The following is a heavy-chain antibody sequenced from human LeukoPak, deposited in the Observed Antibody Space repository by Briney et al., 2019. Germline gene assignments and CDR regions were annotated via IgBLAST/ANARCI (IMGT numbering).Heavy chain of an antibody. V-gene: IGHV4-34*01. D-gene: IGHD6-19*01. CDR3: ARGGIAVAGGPNWFDP. Sequence: SGTLSLTCAVYGGSFSGYYWSWIRQPPGKGLEWIGEINHSGSTNYNPSLKSRVTISVDTSKNQFPLKLSSVTAADTAVYYCARGGIAVAGGPNWFDPWGQGTLVTVSS. CDR1: GGSFSGYY. J-gene: IGHJ5*02. CDR2: INHSGST.